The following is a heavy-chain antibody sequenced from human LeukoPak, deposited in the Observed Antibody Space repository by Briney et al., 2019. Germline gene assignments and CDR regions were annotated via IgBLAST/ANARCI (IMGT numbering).Heavy chain of an antibody. D-gene: IGHD6-13*01. V-gene: IGHV3-11*01. CDR2: ISSSGTNI. CDR3: ARGAITTAGLFEY. CDR1: GFSFSDYY. Sequence: PGGSLRLSCAASGFSFSDYYMSWVRQAPGKGLEWVSYISSSGTNIKYADSVKGRFTISRDNAKNSLYLQMNSLRAEGTAVYYCARGAITTAGLFEYWGQGTLVTVSS. J-gene: IGHJ4*02.